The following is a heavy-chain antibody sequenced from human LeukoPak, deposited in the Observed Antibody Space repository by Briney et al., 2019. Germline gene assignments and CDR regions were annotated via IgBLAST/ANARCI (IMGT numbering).Heavy chain of an antibody. D-gene: IGHD3-22*01. CDR2: IYYSGAT. CDR3: ARAMYYYDSSGVYYFDY. J-gene: IGHJ4*02. CDR1: GGSMSSNSYY. Sequence: SETLSLTCTVSGGSMSSNSYYWGWIRQPPGKGLEWIGSIYYSGATYYNPSLKSRVTISVDTSKKMFSLKLSSVTAADTAVYYCARAMYYYDSSGVYYFDYWGQGTLVTVSS. V-gene: IGHV4-39*01.